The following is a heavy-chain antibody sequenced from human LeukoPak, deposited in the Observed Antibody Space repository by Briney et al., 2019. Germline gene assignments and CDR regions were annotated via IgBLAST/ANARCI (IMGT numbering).Heavy chain of an antibody. D-gene: IGHD3-10*01. J-gene: IGHJ4*02. CDR2: INPSGGST. Sequence: GASVKVSCKASGYTFTSYYMHWVRQAPGQGLEWMGIINPSGGSTSYAQKFQGRVTMTRNTSISTAYMELSSLRSEDTAVYYCARGGYYGSGSYFRYGYWGQGTLVTVSS. CDR3: ARGGYYGSGSYFRYGY. V-gene: IGHV1-46*01. CDR1: GYTFTSYY.